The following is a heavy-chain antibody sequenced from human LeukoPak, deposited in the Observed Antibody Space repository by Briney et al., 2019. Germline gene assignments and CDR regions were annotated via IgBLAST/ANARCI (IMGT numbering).Heavy chain of an antibody. V-gene: IGHV3-48*03. CDR3: ARDSSGWYLWFDP. CDR2: ISSSGSTI. CDR1: GFTFSSYE. Sequence: GGSLRLSCAASGFTFSSYEMNWVRQAPGRGLEWVSYISSSGSTIYYADSVKGRFTISRDNAKNSLYLQMNSLRAEDMAVYYCARDSSGWYLWFDPWGQGTLVTVSS. J-gene: IGHJ5*02. D-gene: IGHD6-19*01.